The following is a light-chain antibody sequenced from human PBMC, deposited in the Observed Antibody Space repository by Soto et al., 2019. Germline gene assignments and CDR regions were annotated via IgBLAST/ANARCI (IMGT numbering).Light chain of an antibody. J-gene: IGKJ5*01. Sequence: EIVLTQSPGTLSFSPGERSTLSCRSSQSGSSIYLAWYQQKPGQAPRLLIYGASSRATGIPDRFSGSGSGTDFTLTISRLEPEDFAVYYCQQYGSSITFGQGTRLEIK. CDR2: GAS. CDR1: QSGSSIY. V-gene: IGKV3-20*01. CDR3: QQYGSSIT.